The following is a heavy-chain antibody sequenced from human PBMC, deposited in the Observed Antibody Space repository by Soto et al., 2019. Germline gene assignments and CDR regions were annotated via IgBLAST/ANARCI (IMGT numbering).Heavy chain of an antibody. CDR1: GFNISGYT. CDR3: ARDGDTYYYDDSAYYFDY. Sequence: EVQLVESGGGLVQPGGSLRLSCAASGFNISGYTMNWVRQAPGKGLEWVSHISSLTGTNSADSVKGRFTISRDNAKNSLYLQMNSLRDEDTAVYYCARDGDTYYYDDSAYYFDYWGQGTLVTVSS. J-gene: IGHJ4*02. CDR2: ISSLTGT. V-gene: IGHV3-48*02. D-gene: IGHD3-22*01.